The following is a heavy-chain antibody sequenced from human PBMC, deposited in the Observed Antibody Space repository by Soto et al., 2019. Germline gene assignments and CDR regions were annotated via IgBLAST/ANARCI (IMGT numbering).Heavy chain of an antibody. Sequence: SETLSLTCTVSGGSISSGGYYWSWIRQHPGKGLEWIGYIYYSGSTYYNPSLKSRVTISVDTSKNQYSLKLSSVTAADTAAYYCARHYYDSIGFYYFDYWGQGTLVTVSS. CDR3: ARHYYDSIGFYYFDY. D-gene: IGHD3-22*01. J-gene: IGHJ4*02. CDR2: IYYSGST. CDR1: GGSISSGGYY. V-gene: IGHV4-31*03.